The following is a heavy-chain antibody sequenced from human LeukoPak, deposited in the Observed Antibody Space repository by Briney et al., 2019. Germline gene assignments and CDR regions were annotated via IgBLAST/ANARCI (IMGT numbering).Heavy chain of an antibody. D-gene: IGHD5-24*01. CDR1: GGSISSYY. J-gene: IGHJ4*02. CDR2: IYNSGST. V-gene: IGHV4-59*12. CDR3: AGVDGYNYFDY. Sequence: SETLSLTCTVSGGSISSYYWSWIRQPPGKGLEWIGNIYNSGSTNYNPSLKSRVTISVDTSKNQFSLKLSSVTAADTAVYYCAGVDGYNYFDYWGQGTLVTVSS.